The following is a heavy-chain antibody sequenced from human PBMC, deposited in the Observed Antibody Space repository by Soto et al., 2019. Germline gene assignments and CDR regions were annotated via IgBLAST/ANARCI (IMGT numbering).Heavy chain of an antibody. Sequence: GGSLRLSCAASGFTVSSNYMSWVRQAPGKGLEWVSVIYSGGSTYYADSVKGRFTISRDNSKNTLYLQMNSLRAEDTAVYYCARVLSVTTYRQYFDYWGQGTLVTVSS. CDR1: GFTVSSNY. CDR3: ARVLSVTTYRQYFDY. CDR2: IYSGGST. V-gene: IGHV3-66*01. D-gene: IGHD4-17*01. J-gene: IGHJ4*02.